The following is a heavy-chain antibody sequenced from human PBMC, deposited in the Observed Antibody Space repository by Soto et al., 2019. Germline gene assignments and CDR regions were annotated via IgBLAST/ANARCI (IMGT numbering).Heavy chain of an antibody. CDR1: GFIFSNYD. CDR3: ARGRGYCDFNTCHYYFDL. Sequence: EVQLVESGGGLVQPGGSLRLSCAASGFIFSNYDMHWVRQTAGEGLEWVSIIDTGGDTYYPDSVKGRFSISRENAKNSLYLQMNNLRAGDTAVYYCARGRGYCDFNTCHYYFDLWCPGTKVTVSA. J-gene: IGHJ4*02. V-gene: IGHV3-13*01. CDR2: IDTGGDT. D-gene: IGHD2-15*01.